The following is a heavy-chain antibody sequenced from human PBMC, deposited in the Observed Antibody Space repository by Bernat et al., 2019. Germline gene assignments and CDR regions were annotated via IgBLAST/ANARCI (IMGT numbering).Heavy chain of an antibody. CDR3: AREGDGYYDFWSGYYTSHYYYYMDV. D-gene: IGHD3-3*01. CDR1: GYTFTSYY. J-gene: IGHJ6*03. CDR2: INPSGGST. Sequence: QVQLVQSGAEVKKPGASVKVSCKASGYTFTSYYMHWVRQAPGQGLEWMGIINPSGGSTSYAQKFQGRVTMTRDTSTSTVYMELSSLGSEDTAVYYCAREGDGYYDFWSGYYTSHYYYYMDVWGKGTTVTVSS. V-gene: IGHV1-46*01.